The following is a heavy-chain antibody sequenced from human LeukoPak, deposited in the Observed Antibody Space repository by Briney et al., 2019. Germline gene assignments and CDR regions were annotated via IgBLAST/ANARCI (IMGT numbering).Heavy chain of an antibody. CDR3: ARDPVEWELLLDY. V-gene: IGHV3-7*01. CDR2: MNIDGSER. CDR1: GFSFSNYW. D-gene: IGHD1-26*01. Sequence: PGGSLRLSCAASGFSFSNYWMGWVRQAPGKRPEWVANMNIDGSERYYADSVEGRFTISRDNARNSVFLQMSGLRVEDTAVYYCARDPVEWELLLDYWGQGTLVTVSS. J-gene: IGHJ4*02.